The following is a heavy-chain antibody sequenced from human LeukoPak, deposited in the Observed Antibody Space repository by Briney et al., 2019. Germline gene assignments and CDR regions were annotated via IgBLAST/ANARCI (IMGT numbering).Heavy chain of an antibody. D-gene: IGHD2-2*01. J-gene: IGHJ4*02. V-gene: IGHV3-23*01. CDR3: ARAYCSSISCPSDY. CDR2: ISGSGGIT. Sequence: GGSLRLSCAASGFTFSNYAMSWVRQAPGKGLEWVSVISGSGGITYYADSVKGRITISRDNSKNTLCVQMNSLRADDTAVYYCARAYCSSISCPSDYWGQGTLVTVSS. CDR1: GFTFSNYA.